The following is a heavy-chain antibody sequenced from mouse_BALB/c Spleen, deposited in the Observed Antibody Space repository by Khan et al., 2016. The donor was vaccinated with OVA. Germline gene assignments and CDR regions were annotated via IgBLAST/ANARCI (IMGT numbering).Heavy chain of an antibody. CDR2: ISYSGNT. V-gene: IGHV3-2*02. D-gene: IGHD1-1*01. CDR1: GYSITTDYA. J-gene: IGHJ2*01. Sequence: EVELVESGPGLVKPSQSLSLTCTVTGYSITTDYAWNWIRQFPGSKLEWMGHISYSGNTKYNPSLKSRISITRDTSKNQFFLQLKSVTTEDTARYYCATIYWWDFAYWGQGTTLTVSS. CDR3: ATIYWWDFAY.